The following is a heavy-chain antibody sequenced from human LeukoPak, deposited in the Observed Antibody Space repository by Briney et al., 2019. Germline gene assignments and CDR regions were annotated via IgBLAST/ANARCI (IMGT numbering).Heavy chain of an antibody. Sequence: GGSLRLSXAASGFTFSSYAMSWVRQTPGKGLEWVSAISGNGYNTYYADSVKGRFTISRDNSKNTLYLQMNSLRAADAAVYYCAKELINRSTTWGFDYWGQGTLVTVSS. CDR3: AKELINRSTTWGFDY. J-gene: IGHJ4*02. CDR2: ISGNGYNT. CDR1: GFTFSSYA. D-gene: IGHD7-27*01. V-gene: IGHV3-23*01.